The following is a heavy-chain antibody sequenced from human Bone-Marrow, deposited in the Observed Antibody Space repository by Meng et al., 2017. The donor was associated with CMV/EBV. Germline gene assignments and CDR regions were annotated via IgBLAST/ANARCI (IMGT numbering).Heavy chain of an antibody. CDR2: INPKSGST. D-gene: IGHD3-22*01. J-gene: IGHJ6*02. CDR3: AKSLYTNYYTTYYGLDV. CDR1: GYTFIGYD. Sequence: ASVKVSCKASGYTFIGYDLHWVRQAPGQGLEWMGWINPKSGSTNYAQRFQGRVTMTRDTSINTVYMELRRLRSDDTAVYFCAKSLYTNYYTTYYGLDVWGQGTTVTFSS. V-gene: IGHV1-2*02.